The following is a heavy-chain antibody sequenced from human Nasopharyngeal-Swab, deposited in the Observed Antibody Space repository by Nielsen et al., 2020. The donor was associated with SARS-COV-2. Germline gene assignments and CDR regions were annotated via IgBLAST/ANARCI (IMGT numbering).Heavy chain of an antibody. CDR2: IYYSGST. CDR3: ARLDYDILTGYGDLYYFDY. V-gene: IGHV4-39*01. Sequence: WIRQPPGKGLEWIGSIYYSGSTYYNPSLKSRVTISVDTSKNQFSLKLSSVTAADTAVYYCARLDYDILTGYGDLYYFDYWGQGTLATVSS. J-gene: IGHJ4*02. D-gene: IGHD3-9*01.